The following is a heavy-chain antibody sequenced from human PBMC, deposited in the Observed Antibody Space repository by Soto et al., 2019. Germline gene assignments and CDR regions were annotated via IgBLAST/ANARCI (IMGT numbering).Heavy chain of an antibody. CDR2: INHTGST. J-gene: IGHJ6*03. Sequence: QVQLQQWGAGLLKPSETLSLTCAVYGGSFSGYYWSWIRQPPGKGLEWIGEINHTGSTKYNPSLKSRVTISLDTSKNQFSLKLSSVTAADTAVYYCARAHSGYDYFGYYYYYMDVWGKGSTVTVSS. CDR1: GGSFSGYY. D-gene: IGHD5-12*01. CDR3: ARAHSGYDYFGYYYYYMDV. V-gene: IGHV4-34*01.